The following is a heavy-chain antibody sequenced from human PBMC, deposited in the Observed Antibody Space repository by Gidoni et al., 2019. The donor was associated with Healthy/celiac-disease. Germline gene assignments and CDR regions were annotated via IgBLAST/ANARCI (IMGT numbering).Heavy chain of an antibody. CDR3: ATIMYSSSWYGYFDY. CDR1: GYTFTSYG. J-gene: IGHJ4*02. CDR2: ISAYNGNT. V-gene: IGHV1-18*01. D-gene: IGHD6-13*01. Sequence: GYTFTSYGISWVRQAPGQGLEWMGWISAYNGNTNYAQKLQGRVTMTTDTSTSTAYMELRSLRSDDTAVYYCATIMYSSSWYGYFDYWGQGTLVTVSS.